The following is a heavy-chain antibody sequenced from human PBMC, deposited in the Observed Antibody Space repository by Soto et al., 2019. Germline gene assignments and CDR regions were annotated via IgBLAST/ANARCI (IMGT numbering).Heavy chain of an antibody. CDR2: ISGSGGST. J-gene: IGHJ4*02. D-gene: IGHD2-8*01. V-gene: IGHV3-23*01. Sequence: GGSLRLSCAASGFTFSSYAMSWVRQAPGKGLEWVSAISGSGGSTYYADSVKGRFTISRDNSKNALYLQMNSLRAEDTAVYYCAKDQRAGIVLMVYENYWDQGTLVTVS. CDR1: GFTFSSYA. CDR3: AKDQRAGIVLMVYENY.